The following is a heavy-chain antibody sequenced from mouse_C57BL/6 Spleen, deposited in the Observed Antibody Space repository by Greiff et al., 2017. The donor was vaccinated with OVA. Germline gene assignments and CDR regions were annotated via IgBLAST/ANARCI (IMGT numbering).Heavy chain of an antibody. Sequence: VQRVESGAELVRPGASVTLSCKASGYTFTDYEMHWVKQTPVHGLEWIGALDPETGGTAYNQKFKGKAILTADNSSSTAYMELRSLTSEDSAVYYCTGGSSLFAYWGQGTLVTVSA. CDR1: GYTFTDYE. J-gene: IGHJ3*01. CDR3: TGGSSLFAY. V-gene: IGHV1-15*01. CDR2: LDPETGGT. D-gene: IGHD1-1*01.